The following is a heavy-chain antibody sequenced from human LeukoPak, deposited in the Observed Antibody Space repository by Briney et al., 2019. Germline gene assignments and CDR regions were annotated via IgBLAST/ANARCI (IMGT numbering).Heavy chain of an antibody. CDR3: ARVGDVVVPAAIVAFDI. CDR2: IYYSGST. V-gene: IGHV4-59*01. J-gene: IGHJ3*02. Sequence: PSETLSLTCTVSCGSISSYYWSWIRQPPGKGLEWIGYIYYSGSTNYNPSLKSRVTISVDTSKNQFSLKLSSVTAADTAVYYCARVGDVVVPAAIVAFDIWGQGTMVTVSS. D-gene: IGHD2-2*02. CDR1: CGSISSYY.